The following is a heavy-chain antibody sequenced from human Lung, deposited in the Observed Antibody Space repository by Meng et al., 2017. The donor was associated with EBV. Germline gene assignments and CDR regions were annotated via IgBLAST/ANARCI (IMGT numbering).Heavy chain of an antibody. J-gene: IGHJ2*01. CDR1: GDSVSSSSAA. V-gene: IGHV6-1*01. Sequence: QGQLQQSGPGLVKPSQTLSLTCVIPGDSVSSSSAAWTWIRQSPSRGLEWLGRTYYRSKWYNDYGVFVKSRITINPDTSKNQFSLQLNSVTPEDTAVYYCARGATSVFDLWGRGTLVTVSS. CDR3: ARGATSVFDL. CDR2: TYYRSKWYN.